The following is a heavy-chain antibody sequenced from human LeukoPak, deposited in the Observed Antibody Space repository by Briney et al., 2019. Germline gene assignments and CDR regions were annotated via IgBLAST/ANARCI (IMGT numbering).Heavy chain of an antibody. V-gene: IGHV4-59*08. D-gene: IGHD3-22*01. CDR1: GGSLSNFY. CDR3: ARVGDTSGYFYYFDS. CDR2: ISYGGGT. J-gene: IGHJ4*02. Sequence: PSETLSLTCVVSGGSLSNFYWSWVRQPPGKGLEWLGYISYGGGTTYNTTLKRRLSMSMDTSKNQSSLRLNSVTAADTALYYCARVGDTSGYFYYFDSWGQGTLVTVSS.